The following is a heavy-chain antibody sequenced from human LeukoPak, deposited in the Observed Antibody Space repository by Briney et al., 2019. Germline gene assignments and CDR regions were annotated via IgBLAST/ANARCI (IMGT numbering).Heavy chain of an antibody. D-gene: IGHD5-24*01. Sequence: SQTLSLNCTVSAGSFSNGAFCWGWVRQPPGKGLEWIGSIFYSGSTYYNRSLTSRATISIDTSNNQFSLKLSSVTAADTAVYYCARQRDMAFDYWGQGTLVTVSS. CDR3: ARQRDMAFDY. CDR2: IFYSGST. V-gene: IGHV4-39*01. CDR1: AGSFSNGAFC. J-gene: IGHJ4*02.